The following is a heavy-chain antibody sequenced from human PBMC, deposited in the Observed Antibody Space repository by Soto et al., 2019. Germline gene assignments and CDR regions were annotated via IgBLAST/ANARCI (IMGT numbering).Heavy chain of an antibody. CDR3: ARDVDADFRTDFDY. Sequence: GGSLRLSXAASGFTVSSNYMSWVRRAPGKGLEWISYISGNGEIIQYAASARGRFTISRDNAENSVYLEMDSLRAEDTALYYCARDVDADFRTDFDYWGRGTLVTVSS. J-gene: IGHJ4*02. D-gene: IGHD4-17*01. CDR2: ISGNGEII. V-gene: IGHV3-11*01. CDR1: GFTVSSNY.